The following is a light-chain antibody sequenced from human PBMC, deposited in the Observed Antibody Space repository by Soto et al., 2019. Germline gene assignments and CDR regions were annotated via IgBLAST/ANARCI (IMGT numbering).Light chain of an antibody. J-gene: IGKJ1*01. CDR1: QSFSSYY. CDR2: DAS. Sequence: EIVLTQYPGTLSLSPGERATLSCGASQSFSSYYLAWYQQKPGHAPRLLIYDASSRATGIPDRFSGSGSGTEFTLTISRMEPEDFAVYYCQQYGSSRTFGHGTKVDIK. CDR3: QQYGSSRT. V-gene: IGKV3-20*01.